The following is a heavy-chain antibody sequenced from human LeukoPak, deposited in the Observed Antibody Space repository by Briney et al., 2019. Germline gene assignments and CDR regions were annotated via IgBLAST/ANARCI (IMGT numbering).Heavy chain of an antibody. Sequence: ASVKVSCKASGGTFSSYAISWVRQAPGQGLEWMGGIIPIFGTANYAQKFQGRVTITADESTSTAYMELSSLRSEDTAVYYCARDPLSSSSFDYWGQGTLVTVSS. CDR3: ARDPLSSSSFDY. J-gene: IGHJ4*02. D-gene: IGHD6-6*01. V-gene: IGHV1-69*13. CDR2: IIPIFGTA. CDR1: GGTFSSYA.